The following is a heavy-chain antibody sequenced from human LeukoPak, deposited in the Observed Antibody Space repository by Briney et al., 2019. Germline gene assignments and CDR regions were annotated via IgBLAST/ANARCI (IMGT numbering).Heavy chain of an antibody. D-gene: IGHD3-22*01. CDR1: GFTFSSYA. Sequence: PGGSLRLSCAASGFTFSSYAMSWVRQAPGKGLEWVSGISGSGGNTYYADSVKGRFTISRDNSKNTLYLQMNRLRAEDTAVYYCAKDPSLSYDSSGYYYHYWGQGTLVTVSS. CDR3: AKDPSLSYDSSGYYYHY. J-gene: IGHJ4*02. V-gene: IGHV3-23*01. CDR2: ISGSGGNT.